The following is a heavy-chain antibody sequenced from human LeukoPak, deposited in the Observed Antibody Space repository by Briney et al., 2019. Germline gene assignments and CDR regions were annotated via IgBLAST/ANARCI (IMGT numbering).Heavy chain of an antibody. CDR3: ATLYSSSSVSWFDP. V-gene: IGHV3-33*01. Sequence: GGSLRLSCAASGFTFSSYGMHWVRQAPGKGLEWVAVIWYDGSIKYYADSVKGRFTISRDNSKNTLYLQMNSLRAEDTAVYYCATLYSSSSVSWFDPWGQGTLVTVSS. D-gene: IGHD6-6*01. CDR2: IWYDGSIK. J-gene: IGHJ5*02. CDR1: GFTFSSYG.